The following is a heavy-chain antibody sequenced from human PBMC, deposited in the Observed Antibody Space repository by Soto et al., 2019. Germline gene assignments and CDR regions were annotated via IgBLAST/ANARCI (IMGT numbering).Heavy chain of an antibody. D-gene: IGHD3-22*01. CDR1: GGTFSSYA. CDR2: IIPIFGTA. CDR3: ARGEDYYDSSGSTNWFDP. V-gene: IGHV1-69*13. Sequence: SVKVSCKASGGTFSSYAISWLRQAPGQGLEWMGGIIPIFGTANYAQKFQGRVTITADESTSTAYMELSSLRSEDTAVYYCARGEDYYDSSGSTNWFDPWGQGTLVTVSS. J-gene: IGHJ5*02.